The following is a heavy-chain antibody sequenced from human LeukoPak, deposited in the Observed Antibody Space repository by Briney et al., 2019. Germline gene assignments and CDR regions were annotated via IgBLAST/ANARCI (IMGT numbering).Heavy chain of an antibody. CDR3: AKVPTGVGSGSY. V-gene: IGHV3-30*18. J-gene: IGHJ4*02. D-gene: IGHD3-10*01. CDR2: IIHDGSNK. Sequence: GGSLRLSCAASGFTFSSYGMHWVRQAPGKGLEWVAVIIHDGSNKDYADSVKGRFTISRDNSKSTLYLQMNSLRTEDTAVYYCAKVPTGVGSGSYWGQGTLVTVSS. CDR1: GFTFSSYG.